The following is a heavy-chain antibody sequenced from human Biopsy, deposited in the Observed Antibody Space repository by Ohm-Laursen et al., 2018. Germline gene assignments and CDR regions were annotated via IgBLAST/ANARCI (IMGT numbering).Heavy chain of an antibody. Sequence: SETLSLTCIVSGGSISSYYWNWIRQPPGKGLEWIGYIYYSGTTDYSPSLKSRVTISIDKSKNQFFLKLSSVTAEDTAVYYCAGDDAVTVIRGLYYWGQGALVTVSS. D-gene: IGHD2-21*02. V-gene: IGHV4-59*01. CDR2: IYYSGTT. CDR1: GGSISSYY. CDR3: AGDDAVTVIRGLYY. J-gene: IGHJ4*02.